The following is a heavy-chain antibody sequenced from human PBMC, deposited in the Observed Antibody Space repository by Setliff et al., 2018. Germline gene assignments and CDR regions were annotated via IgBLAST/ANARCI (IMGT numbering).Heavy chain of an antibody. J-gene: IGHJ4*02. Sequence: GASVKVSCKASGYSFSDFYMHWVRQVPGEGLEALGRIDPRDDFTVYAERFKDRLTITADTSTDTSYMEMSSLRFEDTAVYYCAIDGSAFFYQNWGQGSLVTVSS. CDR2: IDPRDDFT. CDR3: AIDGSAFFYQN. V-gene: IGHV1-69-2*01. D-gene: IGHD1-26*01. CDR1: GYSFSDFY.